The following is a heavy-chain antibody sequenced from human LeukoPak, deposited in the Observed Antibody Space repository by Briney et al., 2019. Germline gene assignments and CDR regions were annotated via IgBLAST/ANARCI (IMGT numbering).Heavy chain of an antibody. CDR1: GGSICSYS. V-gene: IGHV4-4*07. D-gene: IGHD2-15*01. J-gene: IGHJ6*03. CDR2: IYISGST. CDR3: ARLGYCSGGRCPWDYYYYMDV. Sequence: PSETLSLTCTVSGGSICSYSWSCIRQTAGKGLEWIGRIYISGSTNYNPSLTSRVTLSLDKSQNKFSLYLTSLSAADTAVYYCARLGYCSGGRCPWDYYYYMDVWGDGTTVTVSS.